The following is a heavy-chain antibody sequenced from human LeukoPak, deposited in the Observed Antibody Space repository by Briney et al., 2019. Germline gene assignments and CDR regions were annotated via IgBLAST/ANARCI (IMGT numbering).Heavy chain of an antibody. CDR3: AKGRPTTLGYCGRSICADWYFDL. D-gene: IGHD2-2*01. CDR2: IGPNGGDA. J-gene: IGHJ2*01. V-gene: IGHV3-64D*06. Sequence: GGSLRLSCAASGFTFSSYSMNWVRQAPGRGLEYVSVIGPNGGDAYYADSVKGRFTISRDNSKNTLYLQMSSLRAEDTAVYYCAKGRPTTLGYCGRSICADWYFDLWGRGTLLSVSS. CDR1: GFTFSSYS.